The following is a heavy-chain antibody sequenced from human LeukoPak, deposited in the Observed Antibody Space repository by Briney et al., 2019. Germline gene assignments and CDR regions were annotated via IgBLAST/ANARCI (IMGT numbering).Heavy chain of an antibody. CDR2: IKHDGSEK. D-gene: IGHD2-2*01. Sequence: PGGSLRLSCAASGFTFSSYWMSWVRQPPGKGLEWVANIKHDGSEKYYVDSVKGRFTISRDNAKNSLYLQMNSLRAEDTAVYYRARWKLGYCSSTSCNRNYFDYWGQGTLVTVSS. V-gene: IGHV3-7*01. CDR1: GFTFSSYW. J-gene: IGHJ4*02. CDR3: ARWKLGYCSSTSCNRNYFDY.